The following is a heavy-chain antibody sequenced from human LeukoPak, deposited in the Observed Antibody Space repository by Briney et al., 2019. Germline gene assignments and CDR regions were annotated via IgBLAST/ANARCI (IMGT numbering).Heavy chain of an antibody. CDR2: FDPEDGET. CDR3: ATLKDYGDYAFDY. J-gene: IGHJ4*02. D-gene: IGHD4-17*01. CDR1: GGTFSSYG. Sequence: VASVKVSCKASGGTFSSYGFSWVRQAPGQGLEWMGGFDPEDGETIYAQKFQGRVTMTEDTSTDTAYMELSSLRSEDTAVYYCATLKDYGDYAFDYWGQGTLVTVSS. V-gene: IGHV1-24*01.